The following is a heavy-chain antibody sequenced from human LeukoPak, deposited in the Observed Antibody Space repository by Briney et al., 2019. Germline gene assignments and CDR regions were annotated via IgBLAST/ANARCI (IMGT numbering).Heavy chain of an antibody. Sequence: PSQTLSLTCTVSGGSISSGGYYWSWIRQHPGKGLEWIGYIYFSGSTYYNPSLKSRVTISVDTSKNQFSLKLSSVTAADTAVYYCARGLRWLATHRFDYWGQGTRVTVSS. J-gene: IGHJ4*02. CDR1: GGSISSGGYY. D-gene: IGHD6-19*01. CDR3: ARGLRWLATHRFDY. CDR2: IYFSGST. V-gene: IGHV4-31*03.